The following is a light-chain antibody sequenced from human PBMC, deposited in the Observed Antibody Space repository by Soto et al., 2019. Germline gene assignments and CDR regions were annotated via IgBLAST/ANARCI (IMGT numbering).Light chain of an antibody. CDR1: QSVSSN. CDR2: GAS. Sequence: EIVMTQSPATLSVSPGERATLSCRASQSVSSNLAWHQQRPGQAPRLLIYGASTRATGIPARFSGSGSGTEFTLTISSLQSEDFAVYYCQQYNNWPPLTFGGGTKVDI. J-gene: IGKJ4*01. V-gene: IGKV3-15*01. CDR3: QQYNNWPPLT.